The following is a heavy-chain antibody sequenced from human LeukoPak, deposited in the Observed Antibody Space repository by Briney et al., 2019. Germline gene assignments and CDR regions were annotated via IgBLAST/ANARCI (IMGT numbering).Heavy chain of an antibody. D-gene: IGHD3-22*01. CDR3: VRDRDYYAIDY. J-gene: IGHJ4*02. Sequence: GGSLRLSCEGFGLTFSRDWMGWVRQAPGKGLEWVANIGKDGSVQNYVDSVKGRFTISRDNAKNSLYLQMNSLRAEDTAIYYCVRDRDYYAIDYWGQGTLVTVSS. CDR1: GLTFSRDW. CDR2: IGKDGSVQ. V-gene: IGHV3-7*01.